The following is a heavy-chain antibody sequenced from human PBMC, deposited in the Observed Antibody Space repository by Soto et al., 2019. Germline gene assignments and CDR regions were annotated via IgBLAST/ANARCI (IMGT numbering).Heavy chain of an antibody. CDR3: AKVTLRGIHDY. CDR1: GFTVSSTY. Sequence: GGSLRLSCAASGFTVSSTYLTWVRQAPGKGLEWVAILYTGTDTVYADSVKGRFTISRDNSKNTLYLQMNSLRAEDTAVYYCAKVTLRGIHDYWGQGTPVTVSS. CDR2: LYTGTDT. D-gene: IGHD3-16*01. J-gene: IGHJ4*02. V-gene: IGHV3-53*01.